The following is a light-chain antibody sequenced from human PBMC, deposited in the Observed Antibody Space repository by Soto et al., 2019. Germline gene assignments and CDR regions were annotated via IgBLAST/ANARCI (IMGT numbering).Light chain of an antibody. V-gene: IGKV3-15*01. CDR2: GAS. CDR3: QQYNDWPPTWT. J-gene: IGKJ1*01. CDR1: QSVSSK. Sequence: EIVMTQSPATLSVSPGERATLSCMASQSVSSKLAWYQQKPGQAPRVLIYGASTRATGIPDRFSGSGSGTEFALTISSLQSEDFAVYYCQQYNDWPPTWTFGQGTRVEIK.